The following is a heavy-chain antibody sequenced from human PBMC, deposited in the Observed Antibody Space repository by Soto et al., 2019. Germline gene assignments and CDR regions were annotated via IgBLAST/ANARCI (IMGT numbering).Heavy chain of an antibody. D-gene: IGHD6-19*01. J-gene: IGHJ4*02. V-gene: IGHV3-30-3*02. Sequence: QVQLVESGGGVVQPGRSLRLSCAASGFTFSTNAMHWVRQAPGKGLEWVAVISYDGSTRYYADSMKGRFTISRDNSKNTLYLQMNNLRAEDTAVYYCAKQFSGRSYYFDYWGQGTLVTVSS. CDR3: AKQFSGRSYYFDY. CDR1: GFTFSTNA. CDR2: ISYDGSTR.